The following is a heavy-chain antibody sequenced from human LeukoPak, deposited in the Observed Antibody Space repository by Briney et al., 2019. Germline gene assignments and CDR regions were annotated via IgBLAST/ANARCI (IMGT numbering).Heavy chain of an antibody. D-gene: IGHD2-2*01. CDR1: GFTFDDYG. Sequence: PGGSPRLSCAASGFTFDDYGMSWVRQAPGKGREWVSSINWNGGSTHYADSVKGRFTISRDNAKNSLYLQMNSLRAKDTAFYYCARDRYCSSTNCWYFDLWGRGTLVTVSS. J-gene: IGHJ2*01. CDR3: ARDRYCSSTNCWYFDL. CDR2: INWNGGST. V-gene: IGHV3-20*04.